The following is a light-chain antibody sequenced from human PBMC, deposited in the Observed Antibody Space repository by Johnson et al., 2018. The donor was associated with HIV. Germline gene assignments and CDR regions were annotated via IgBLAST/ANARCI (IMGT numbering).Light chain of an antibody. J-gene: IGLJ1*01. Sequence: QSVLTQPPSVYAAPGQKVTISCSGSSSNIGNNFVSWYQQLPGTAPKLLIYENNKRPSGIPDRFSDSKSGTSATLGITGLPTGDEADYYCGTWDNSLNTGSYVFGTGTKVIVL. CDR2: ENN. CDR3: GTWDNSLNTGSYV. V-gene: IGLV1-51*02. CDR1: SSNIGNNF.